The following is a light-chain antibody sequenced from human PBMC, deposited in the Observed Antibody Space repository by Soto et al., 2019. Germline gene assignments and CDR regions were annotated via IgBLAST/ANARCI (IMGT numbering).Light chain of an antibody. J-gene: IGLJ3*02. V-gene: IGLV1-40*01. CDR2: GNS. CDR3: QSYDISISGGV. Sequence: QSVLTQPPSVSGAPGQGVSISCTGSSSNLGAGHDVHWYQQVQGTAPRLLIYGNSNRPSGVPDRFSGSKSGTLASLAITGLQAEDEGFYYCQSYDISISGGVFDGGTKLTVL. CDR1: SSNLGAGHD.